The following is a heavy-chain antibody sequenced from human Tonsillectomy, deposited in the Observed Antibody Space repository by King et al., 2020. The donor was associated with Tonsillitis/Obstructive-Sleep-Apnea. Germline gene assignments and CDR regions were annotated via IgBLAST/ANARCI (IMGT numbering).Heavy chain of an antibody. Sequence: DVQLVESGGGVVQPGGSLRLSCAASGFTFDDYAMHWVRQAPGKGLEWVSLISGDGGSTYYEDSVKGRFTISRDNRKNSLYPQMKSLRTEDTALYYCANRPALVEWSEAFDIWDQGTMVTVSS. V-gene: IGHV3-43*02. D-gene: IGHD3-3*01. CDR2: ISGDGGST. CDR1: GFTFDDYA. CDR3: ANRPALVEWSEAFDI. J-gene: IGHJ3*02.